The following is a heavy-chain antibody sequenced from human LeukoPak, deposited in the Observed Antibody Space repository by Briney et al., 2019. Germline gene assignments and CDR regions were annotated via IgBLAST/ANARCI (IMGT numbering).Heavy chain of an antibody. Sequence: ASVKVSCKASGGTFSSYAISWVRQAPGQGLEWMGRIIPILGIANYAQKFQGRVTITADKTTSTAYMELSSLRSEDTAVYYCARDGCSSTSCYSYYYYYGIDVWGQGTTVTVSS. CDR3: ARDGCSSTSCYSYYYYYGIDV. CDR1: GGTFSSYA. J-gene: IGHJ6*02. V-gene: IGHV1-69*04. D-gene: IGHD2-2*01. CDR2: IIPILGIA.